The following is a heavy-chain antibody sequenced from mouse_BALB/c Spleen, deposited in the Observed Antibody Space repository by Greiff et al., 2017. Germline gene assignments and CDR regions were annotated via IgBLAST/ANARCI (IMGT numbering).Heavy chain of an antibody. V-gene: IGHV5-12-1*01. Sequence: EVQRVESGGGLVKPGGSLKLSCAASGFAFSSYDMSWVRQTPEKRLEWVAYISSGGGSTYYPDTVKGRFTISRDNAKNTLYLQMSSLKSEDTAMYYCARQGGKGAMDYWGQGTSVTVSS. CDR2: ISSGGGST. CDR1: GFAFSSYD. D-gene: IGHD1-3*01. CDR3: ARQGGKGAMDY. J-gene: IGHJ4*01.